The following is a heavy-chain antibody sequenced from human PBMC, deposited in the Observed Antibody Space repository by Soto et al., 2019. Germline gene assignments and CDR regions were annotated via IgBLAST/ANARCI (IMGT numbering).Heavy chain of an antibody. V-gene: IGHV1-46*01. CDR3: ARDLSSWLGDY. J-gene: IGHJ4*02. CDR2: INPSGGST. D-gene: IGHD5-12*01. CDR1: GYTFTSYY. Sequence: ASVKVSCTASGYTFTSYYIHWVRQAPGQGLEWMGVINPSGGSTTFAQRFQDRVTMTRDASTSTVYMELSSLRSEDTAVYYCARDLSSWLGDYWGQGTPVTVPQ.